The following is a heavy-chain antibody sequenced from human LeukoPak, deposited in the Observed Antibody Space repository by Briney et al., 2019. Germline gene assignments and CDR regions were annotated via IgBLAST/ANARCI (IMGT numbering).Heavy chain of an antibody. J-gene: IGHJ4*02. D-gene: IGHD3-3*01. CDR3: ARDRRFLEWLLLGYFDY. Sequence: ASVKVSCKAPGYTFTSYYMHWVRQAPGQGLEWMGIINPSGGSTSYAQKFQGRVTMTRDTSTSTVYMELSSLRSEDTAVYHCARDRRFLEWLLLGYFDYWGQGTLVTVSS. CDR1: GYTFTSYY. CDR2: INPSGGST. V-gene: IGHV1-46*01.